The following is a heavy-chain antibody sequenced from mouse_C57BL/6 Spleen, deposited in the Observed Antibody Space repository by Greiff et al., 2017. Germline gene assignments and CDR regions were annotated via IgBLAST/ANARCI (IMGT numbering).Heavy chain of an antibody. CDR1: GYAFSSYW. J-gene: IGHJ2*01. V-gene: IGHV1-80*01. CDR2: IYPGDGDT. CDR3: ARWGYGYDSYYFDY. Sequence: QVQLQQSGAELVKPGASVKISCKASGYAFSSYWMNWVKQRPGKGLEWIGQIYPGDGDTNYNGKFKGKATLTADKSSSTAYIQLSSLTSEDSAVYFCARWGYGYDSYYFDYWGQGTTLTVSS. D-gene: IGHD2-2*01.